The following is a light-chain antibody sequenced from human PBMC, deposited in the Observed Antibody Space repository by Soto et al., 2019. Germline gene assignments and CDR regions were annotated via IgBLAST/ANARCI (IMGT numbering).Light chain of an antibody. J-gene: IGKJ4*01. CDR2: DAS. Sequence: DIQMTQSPSSLSASVGDRVTITCQASQDITNYLNWYQQNPGKAPKILIYDASVLEAGVPSRFSGGGSGTHFTLTITSLQAEDVATYYCQQFDNLPLTFGGGTNVEIK. V-gene: IGKV1-33*01. CDR3: QQFDNLPLT. CDR1: QDITNY.